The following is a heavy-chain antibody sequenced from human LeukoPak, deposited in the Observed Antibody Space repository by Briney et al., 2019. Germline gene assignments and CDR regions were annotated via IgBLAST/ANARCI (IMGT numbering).Heavy chain of an antibody. Sequence: SETLSLTCTVSGGSISSSSYYWGWIRQPPGKGLGWIGGIYYSGSTYYNPSLKSRVTISVDTSKNQFSLKLSSVTAADTAVYYCARNGYSYGMTYYYYYGMDVWGQGTTVTVSS. CDR1: GGSISSSSYY. CDR3: ARNGYSYGMTYYYYYGMDV. D-gene: IGHD5-18*01. J-gene: IGHJ6*02. CDR2: IYYSGST. V-gene: IGHV4-39*07.